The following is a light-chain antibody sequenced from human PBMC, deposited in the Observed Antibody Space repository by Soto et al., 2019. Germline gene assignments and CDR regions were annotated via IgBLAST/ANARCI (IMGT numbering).Light chain of an antibody. Sequence: QSALTQPASVSGSPGQSITISCTGTSSDVGSYNLVSWYQQHPGKAPKLMIYEGSKRPSGVSNRFSGSKSGNTASLTISGLQAEDEADYYCCSYAGRSTLPHVVFGGGTKVTVL. CDR2: EGS. CDR3: CSYAGRSTLPHVV. J-gene: IGLJ2*01. CDR1: SSDVGSYNL. V-gene: IGLV2-23*01.